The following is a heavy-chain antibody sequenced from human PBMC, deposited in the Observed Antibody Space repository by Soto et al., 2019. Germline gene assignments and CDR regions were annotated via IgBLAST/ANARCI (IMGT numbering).Heavy chain of an antibody. CDR1: GYTFTTYY. V-gene: IGHV1-46*01. CDR3: ARGPSSLAPAGSSYGLDV. CDR2: FNPSDDTT. Sequence: ASVKVSCKASGYTFTTYYMHWVRQAPGQGLEWMGMFNPSDDTTAYAQKFQGRVTMTRDTSTTTVYMELSGLRSDDTAVYYCARGPSSLAPAGSSYGLDVWGQGTAVTVSS. J-gene: IGHJ6*02. D-gene: IGHD6-13*01.